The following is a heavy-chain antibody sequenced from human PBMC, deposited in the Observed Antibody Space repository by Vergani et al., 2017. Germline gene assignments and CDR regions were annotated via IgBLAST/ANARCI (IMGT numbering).Heavy chain of an antibody. CDR3: ARHWGRDIAVAGRLAFDI. CDR2: IYTSGST. D-gene: IGHD6-19*01. V-gene: IGHV4-4*09. CDR1: GGSISSYY. J-gene: IGHJ3*02. Sequence: QVQLQESGPGLVKPSETLSLTCTVSGGSISSYYWSWIRQPPGKGLEWIGYIYTSGSTNYNPSLKSRVTISVDTSKNQFSLKLSSVPAADTAVYYCARHWGRDIAVAGRLAFDIWGQGTMVTVSS.